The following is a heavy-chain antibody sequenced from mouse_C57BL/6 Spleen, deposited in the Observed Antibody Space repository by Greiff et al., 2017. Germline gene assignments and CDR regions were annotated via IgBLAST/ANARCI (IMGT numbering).Heavy chain of an antibody. CDR1: GYTFTSYW. J-gene: IGHJ4*01. Sequence: QVQLQQPGAELVKPGASVKMSCKASGYTFTSYWITWVKQRPGQGLEWIGDIYPGSGSTNYNEKFKSKATLTVDTSSSTAYMQLSSLTSEDSAVYYCATYYYAYYYAMDYWGQGTSVTVSS. D-gene: IGHD1-1*01. CDR2: IYPGSGST. V-gene: IGHV1-55*01. CDR3: ATYYYAYYYAMDY.